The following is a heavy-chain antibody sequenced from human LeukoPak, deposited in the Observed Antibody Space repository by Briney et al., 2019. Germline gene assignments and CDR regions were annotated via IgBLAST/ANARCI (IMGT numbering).Heavy chain of an antibody. D-gene: IGHD3-22*01. CDR1: AYSISSGYY. CDR2: IYHSGNT. Sequence: SETLSLTCTVSAYSISSGYYWGWIRQAPGKGLEWIGSIYHSGNTYYNPSLKSRVTISVDTSKNQFSLKLSSVTAADTAVYYCARADYYDSSGYYFDYWGQGTLVIVSS. V-gene: IGHV4-38-2*02. CDR3: ARADYYDSSGYYFDY. J-gene: IGHJ4*02.